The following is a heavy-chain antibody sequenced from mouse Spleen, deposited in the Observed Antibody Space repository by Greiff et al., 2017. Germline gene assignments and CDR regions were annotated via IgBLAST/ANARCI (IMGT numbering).Heavy chain of an antibody. CDR1: GYSITSGYY. D-gene: IGHD4-1*01. J-gene: IGHJ3*01. CDR2: ISYDGSN. CDR3: ARDLTGTWGFAY. V-gene: IGHV3-6*01. Sequence: EVHLVESGPGLVKPSQSLSLTCSVTGYSITSGYYWNWIRQFPGNKLEWMGYISYDGSNNYNPSLKNRISITRDTSKNQFFLKLNSVTTEDTATYYCARDLTGTWGFAYWGQGTLVTVSA.